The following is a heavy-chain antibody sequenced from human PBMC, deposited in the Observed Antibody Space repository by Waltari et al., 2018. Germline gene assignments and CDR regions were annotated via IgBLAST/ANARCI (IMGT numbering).Heavy chain of an antibody. J-gene: IGHJ6*02. CDR2: ISTDASDT. CDR1: GFTVSSFW. V-gene: IGHV3-74*03. CDR3: ARVSRRTYRSPVPGRHYYYGMDV. Sequence: EEQLVESGGGLGQPGDSLRLSCAASGFTVSSFWMNWVRQAPGKGPLWVSRISTDASDTTYADSVKGRFTISRDNARNTLYLQMNRLRAEDTAVYFCARVSRRTYRSPVPGRHYYYGMDVWGQGTTVTVSS. D-gene: IGHD1-1*01.